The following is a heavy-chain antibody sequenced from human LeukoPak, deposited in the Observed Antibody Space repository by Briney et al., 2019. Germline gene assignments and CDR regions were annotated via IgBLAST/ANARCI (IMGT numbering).Heavy chain of an antibody. D-gene: IGHD1-20*01. Sequence: RPGGSLRLSCAASGFTFSDYYMSWIRQAPGKGLEWVSYISSSGSAIYYADSVKGRFTISRDNAKNSLYLQMNSLRAEDTAVYYCARANWNDPEVYWGQGTLVTVSS. V-gene: IGHV3-11*01. J-gene: IGHJ4*02. CDR2: ISSSGSAI. CDR1: GFTFSDYY. CDR3: ARANWNDPEVY.